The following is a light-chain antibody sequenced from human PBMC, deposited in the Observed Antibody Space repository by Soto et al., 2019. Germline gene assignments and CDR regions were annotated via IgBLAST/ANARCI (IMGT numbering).Light chain of an antibody. CDR3: LQHNSYPPT. V-gene: IGKV1-17*03. J-gene: IGKJ5*01. CDR2: GAS. Sequence: DIQMTQSPSAMSASVGDRVTITCRASQGINDNLAWFQQKPGQVPKRLIYGASSLQSGVPSRFSGTGSGTEFTLTISSLQPEDFATYYCLQHNSYPPTFGQGTRLEIK. CDR1: QGINDN.